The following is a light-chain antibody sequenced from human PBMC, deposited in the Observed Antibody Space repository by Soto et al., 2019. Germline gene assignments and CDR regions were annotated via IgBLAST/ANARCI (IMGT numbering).Light chain of an antibody. CDR1: QSVSSF. Sequence: EIVLTQSPATLSLSPGERATLSCRASQSVSSFFDWYQQKPGQAPSLLIYDTSNRATDIPARFSGSGSGTDFTLTISSLEPEDFAVYYCQQRSNRLLTFGGGTKVEIK. V-gene: IGKV3-11*01. J-gene: IGKJ4*01. CDR3: QQRSNRLLT. CDR2: DTS.